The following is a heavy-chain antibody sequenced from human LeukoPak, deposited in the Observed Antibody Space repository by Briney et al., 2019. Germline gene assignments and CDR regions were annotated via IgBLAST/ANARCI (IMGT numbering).Heavy chain of an antibody. CDR3: AREAGQLVKN. V-gene: IGHV3-21*01. Sequence: PGGSLRLSCAASGFTLSSYSMNWVRQAPGKGLEWVSSISSSSSYIYYADSVKGRFTISRDNAKNSLYLQMNGLRAEDTAVYYCAREAGQLVKNWGQGTLVTVSS. J-gene: IGHJ4*02. D-gene: IGHD6-13*01. CDR2: ISSSSSYI. CDR1: GFTLSSYS.